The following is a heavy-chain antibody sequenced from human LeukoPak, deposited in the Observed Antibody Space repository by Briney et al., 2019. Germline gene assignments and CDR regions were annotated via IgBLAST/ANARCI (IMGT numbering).Heavy chain of an antibody. CDR3: ARDPGSFWSGDLKYYFDY. Sequence: SETLSLTCTVSGGSISSSSYYWGWIRQPPGKGLEWIGSIYYSGSTYYNPSLKSRVTISADTSKNQFSLKLSSVTAADTAVYYCARDPGSFWSGDLKYYFDYWGQGTLVTVSS. D-gene: IGHD3-3*01. J-gene: IGHJ4*02. V-gene: IGHV4-39*07. CDR2: IYYSGST. CDR1: GGSISSSSYY.